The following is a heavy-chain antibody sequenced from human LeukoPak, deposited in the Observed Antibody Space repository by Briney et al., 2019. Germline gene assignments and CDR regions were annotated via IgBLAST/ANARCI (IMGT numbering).Heavy chain of an antibody. CDR1: GFTFSSYW. V-gene: IGHV3-7*01. J-gene: IGHJ4*02. Sequence: GGSLRLSCAASGFTFSSYWMSWVRQALGKGLEWVANIKQDGSEKYYVDSVKGRFTISRDNAKNSLYLQMNSLRAEDTAVYYCAGSVWGSYRYTAFDYWGQGTLVTVSS. CDR2: IKQDGSEK. CDR3: AGSVWGSYRYTAFDY. D-gene: IGHD3-16*02.